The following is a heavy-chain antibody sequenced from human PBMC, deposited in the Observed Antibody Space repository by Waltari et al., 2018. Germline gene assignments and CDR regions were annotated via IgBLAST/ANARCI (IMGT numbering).Heavy chain of an antibody. CDR3: AREQQLVLGRSGRFDP. CDR1: GGSLTGYY. V-gene: IGHV4-34*01. D-gene: IGHD1-1*01. CDR2: IDHSGGT. J-gene: IGHJ5*02. Sequence: QVRLQQWGAGLLKPSETLSLTCAVYGGSLTGYYWNWIRQSPGKGLEWIGEIDHSGGTNYNPSLKSRVAISIDKSKKQFSLKMTSVTAADTAVYYCAREQQLVLGRSGRFDPWGRGTPVTVSS.